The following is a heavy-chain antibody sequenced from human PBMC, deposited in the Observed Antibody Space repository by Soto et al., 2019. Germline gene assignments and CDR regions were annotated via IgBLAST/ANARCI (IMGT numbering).Heavy chain of an antibody. CDR2: INHSGST. CDR1: GGSFSGYY. CDR3: ARAGRYYDFWTGYNGMDV. Sequence: SETLSLTCAVYGGSFSGYYWSWIRQPPGKGLEWIGEINHSGSTNYNPSLKSRVTISVDTSKNQFSLKLSSVTAADTAVYYCARAGRYYDFWTGYNGMDVWSQGTTVTVSS. V-gene: IGHV4-34*01. J-gene: IGHJ6*02. D-gene: IGHD3-3*01.